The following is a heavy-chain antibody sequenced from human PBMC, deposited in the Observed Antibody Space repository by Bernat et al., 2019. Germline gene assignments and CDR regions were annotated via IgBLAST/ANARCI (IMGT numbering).Heavy chain of an antibody. J-gene: IGHJ6*02. CDR2: ISGDSSYI. Sequence: EVQLVESGGGLVEPGGSLRLSCAASGFTFSSYSMNWVRQAPGKGLEWVSAISGDSSYIFYADSVKGRFTISRDYAKNSLYLQMNSLRAEDTAVYYCARGWGYFVWGQGTTVTVSS. V-gene: IGHV3-21*01. CDR1: GFTFSSYS. CDR3: ARGWGYFV. D-gene: IGHD5-18*01.